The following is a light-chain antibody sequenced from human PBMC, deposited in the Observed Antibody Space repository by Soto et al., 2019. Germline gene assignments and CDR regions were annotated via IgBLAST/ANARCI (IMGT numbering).Light chain of an antibody. CDR1: QAIRND. J-gene: IGKJ1*01. Sequence: AIQMSQSPSSLSASVGDRVTITCRASQAIRNDLGWYQQKPGKAPKLLIYAASTLQSGVPSRFSGSGSGTDFTLTISSLQPEDFATYYCQHYNSYSEAFGQGTKVELK. CDR2: AAS. CDR3: QHYNSYSEA. V-gene: IGKV1-6*01.